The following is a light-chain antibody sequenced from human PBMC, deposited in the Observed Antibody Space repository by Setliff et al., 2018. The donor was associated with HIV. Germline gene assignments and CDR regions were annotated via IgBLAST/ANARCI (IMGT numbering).Light chain of an antibody. CDR2: DVT. Sequence: QSVLTQPRSVSGSPGQSVTISCTGTSSDVGSYNYVSWYQQHPGKAPKLMIYDVTKRPSGVPDRFSGSKSCNTASLTISGLQAEDEADYYCCSYAGSYTPVIFGGGTKVTVL. V-gene: IGLV2-11*01. J-gene: IGLJ2*01. CDR3: CSYAGSYTPVI. CDR1: SSDVGSYNY.